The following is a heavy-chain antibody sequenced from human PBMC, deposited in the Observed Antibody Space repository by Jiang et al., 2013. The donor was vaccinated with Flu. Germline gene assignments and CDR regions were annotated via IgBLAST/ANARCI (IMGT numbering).Heavy chain of an antibody. CDR3: TREGSSLYAKFEY. Sequence: SQTLSLTCSISGDSVSSNSAAWNWIRQSPSRGLEWLGRTYYRSKWFTDYAPSVSSRITINPDTSKNQFSXQLNAVTPEDAAVYFCTREGSSLYAKFEYWGQGILVTVSS. V-gene: IGHV6-1*01. J-gene: IGHJ4*02. CDR2: TYYRSKWFT. CDR1: GDSVSSNSAA. D-gene: IGHD6-13*01.